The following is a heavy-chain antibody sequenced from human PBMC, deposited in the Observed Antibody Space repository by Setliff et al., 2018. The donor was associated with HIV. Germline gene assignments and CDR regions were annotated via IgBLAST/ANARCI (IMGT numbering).Heavy chain of an antibody. Sequence: PGGSLRLSCAASGFTFSSYGMHWVRQAPGKGLEWVSFINYDDSNKHYADSVKGRFTISRDNSKNTLYLQMNSLRADDTAVYYCAQDYRAYSYGYPPSYWGQGTLVTVSS. J-gene: IGHJ4*02. D-gene: IGHD5-18*01. CDR3: AQDYRAYSYGYPPSY. CDR1: GFTFSSYG. CDR2: INYDDSNK. V-gene: IGHV3-30*02.